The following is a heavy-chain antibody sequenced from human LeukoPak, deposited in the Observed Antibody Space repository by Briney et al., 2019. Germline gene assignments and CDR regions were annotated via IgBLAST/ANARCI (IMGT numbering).Heavy chain of an antibody. Sequence: SETLSLTCAVSGYSISSGYYWGWIGQPPGKGMEWIGSIYHSGSTDYNPSLKSRVTISVDTSKNQFSLKLSSVTAAETAVYYCARLHYANYMDVWGKGTTVTVSS. V-gene: IGHV4-38-2*01. CDR1: GYSISSGYY. D-gene: IGHD3-16*01. J-gene: IGHJ6*03. CDR2: IYHSGST. CDR3: ARLHYANYMDV.